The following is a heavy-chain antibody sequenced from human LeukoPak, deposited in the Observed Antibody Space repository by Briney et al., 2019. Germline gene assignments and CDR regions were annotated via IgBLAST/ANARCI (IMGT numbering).Heavy chain of an antibody. CDR3: ARGYSSGWYRAGRGYFDY. J-gene: IGHJ4*02. D-gene: IGHD6-19*01. Sequence: PSETLSLTCTVSGGSISGSSYYWGWIRQPPGKGLEWIGSIYYSGSTYYNPSLKSRVTISVDTSKNQFSLKLSSVTAADTAVYYCARGYSSGWYRAGRGYFDYWGQGTLVTVSS. CDR2: IYYSGST. V-gene: IGHV4-39*01. CDR1: GGSISGSSYY.